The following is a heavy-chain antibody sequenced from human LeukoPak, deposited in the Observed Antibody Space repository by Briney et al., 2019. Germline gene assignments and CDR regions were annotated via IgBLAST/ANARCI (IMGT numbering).Heavy chain of an antibody. CDR3: ATKQWLAPPPDS. Sequence: GGSLRLSCAASGFTFSKYWMLWVRQAPGKGLESASRINADGTVTTYADSVKGRFTVSRDNADNTMFLQMNSVRDEDTAVYYCATKQWLAPPPDSWGQGTPVTVSS. V-gene: IGHV3-74*01. CDR2: INADGTVT. CDR1: GFTFSKYW. J-gene: IGHJ4*02. D-gene: IGHD6-19*01.